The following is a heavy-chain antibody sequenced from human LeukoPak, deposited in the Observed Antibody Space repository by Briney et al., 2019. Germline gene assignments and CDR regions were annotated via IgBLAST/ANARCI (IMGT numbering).Heavy chain of an antibody. D-gene: IGHD3-10*01. V-gene: IGHV1-69*01. J-gene: IGHJ3*02. CDR3: ARDPGAPVRAFDI. CDR2: IIPIDGTA. Sequence: SVKVPCKASRDTFTRCAFSWVRQAPGQGLEWMGGIIPIDGTANFGQKFQGRVTITADESTSTAYMELSSLRSEDTAIYYCARDPGAPVRAFDIWGQGTMVTVSS. CDR1: RDTFTRCA.